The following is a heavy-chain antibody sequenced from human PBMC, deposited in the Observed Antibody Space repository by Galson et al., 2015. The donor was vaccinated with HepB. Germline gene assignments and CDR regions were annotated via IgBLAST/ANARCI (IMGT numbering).Heavy chain of an antibody. CDR2: INAGNGNT. V-gene: IGHV1-3*01. CDR1: GYTFTSYA. Sequence: SVKVSCKASGYTFTSYAMHWVRQAPGQRLEWMGWINAGNGNTKYSQKFQGRVTITRDTSASTAYMELSSLRSEDTAVYYCARVSPDTYYYDSSGSFDYWGQGTLVTVSS. D-gene: IGHD3-22*01. J-gene: IGHJ4*02. CDR3: ARVSPDTYYYDSSGSFDY.